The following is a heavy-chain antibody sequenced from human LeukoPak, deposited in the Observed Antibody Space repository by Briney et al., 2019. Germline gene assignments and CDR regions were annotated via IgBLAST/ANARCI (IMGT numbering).Heavy chain of an antibody. CDR3: ASSDVWDIVVVVAAT. CDR2: INHSGGT. J-gene: IGHJ5*02. Sequence: SETLSLTCAVHGGSFSGYYWSWIRQPPGKGLEWIGEINHSGGTNYNPSLKSRVTISVDTSKNQFSLKLGSVTAADTAVYYCASSDVWDIVVVVAATWGQGTLVTVSS. D-gene: IGHD2-15*01. CDR1: GGSFSGYY. V-gene: IGHV4-34*01.